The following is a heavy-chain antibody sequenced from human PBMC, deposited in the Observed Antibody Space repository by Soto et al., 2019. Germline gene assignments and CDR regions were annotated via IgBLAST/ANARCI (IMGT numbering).Heavy chain of an antibody. CDR3: AKGPENWDDSNWYDP. D-gene: IGHD3-16*01. CDR2: ISGSGAST. Sequence: PGGSLRLSCAASGFTFNNYAMTWVRQAPGKGLEWVSGISGSGASTYYADSVKGRFTISRDNSEHVFYLQMNSLRTDDTAVYYCAKGPENWDDSNWYDPWGQGTLVTVSS. CDR1: GFTFNNYA. V-gene: IGHV3-23*01. J-gene: IGHJ5*02.